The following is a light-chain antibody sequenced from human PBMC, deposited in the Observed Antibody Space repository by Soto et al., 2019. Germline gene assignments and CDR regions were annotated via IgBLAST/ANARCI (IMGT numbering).Light chain of an antibody. CDR1: QSVSSN. Sequence: EIVMTQSPATLSVSPGERATLSCRASQSVSSNLAWYQQKPGQAPRLLIYGASNRATGVPDRFSGSGSGTDFTLTISSLEPEDFAVYFCQQWRSSPSITFGQGTRLEI. CDR2: GAS. J-gene: IGKJ5*01. CDR3: QQWRSSPSIT. V-gene: IGKV3-20*01.